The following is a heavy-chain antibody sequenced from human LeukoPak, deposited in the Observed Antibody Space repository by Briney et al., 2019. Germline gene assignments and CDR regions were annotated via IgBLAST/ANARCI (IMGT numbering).Heavy chain of an antibody. CDR2: INWNGGST. J-gene: IGHJ3*01. D-gene: IGHD3-22*01. Sequence: GGSLRLSCAASGFTFDDYGMSWVRQAPGKGLEWVSGINWNGGSTGYADSVKGRFTISRDNAKNSPYLQMNSLRAEDTGLYYCARREYYYDSSGRGSNDAFDLWGQGTMVTVSS. CDR1: GFTFDDYG. V-gene: IGHV3-20*04. CDR3: ARREYYYDSSGRGSNDAFDL.